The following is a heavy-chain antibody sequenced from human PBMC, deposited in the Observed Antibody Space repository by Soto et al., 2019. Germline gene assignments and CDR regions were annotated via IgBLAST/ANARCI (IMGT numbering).Heavy chain of an antibody. CDR3: ARSLRGNSSSWLRKSNDAFDI. V-gene: IGHV4-4*02. Sequence: SSETLSLTCAVSGGSISSSNWWSWVRQPPGKGLEWIGEIYHSGSTNYNPSLKSRVTISVDKSKNQFSLKLSSVTAADTAVYYCARSLRGNSSSWLRKSNDAFDIWGQGIRVTVSS. CDR1: GGSISSSNW. CDR2: IYHSGST. J-gene: IGHJ3*02. D-gene: IGHD6-13*01.